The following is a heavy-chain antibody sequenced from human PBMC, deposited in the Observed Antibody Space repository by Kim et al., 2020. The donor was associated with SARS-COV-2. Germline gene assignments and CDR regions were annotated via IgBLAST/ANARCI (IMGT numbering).Heavy chain of an antibody. CDR1: GFTFSSYS. CDR2: ISSSSSYI. D-gene: IGHD3-10*01. V-gene: IGHV3-21*01. J-gene: IGHJ6*02. Sequence: GGSLRLSCAASGFTFSSYSMNWVRQAPGKGLEWVSSISSSSSYIYYADSVKGRFTISRDNAKNSLYLQMNSLRAEDTAVYYCAREEVDMKYYGSGSKVASWPDYHYSYYGMAVWGQGTTVTASS. CDR3: AREEVDMKYYGSGSKVASWPDYHYSYYGMAV.